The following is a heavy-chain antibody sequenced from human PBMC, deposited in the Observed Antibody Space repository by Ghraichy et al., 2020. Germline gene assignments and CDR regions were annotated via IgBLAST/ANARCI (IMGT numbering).Heavy chain of an antibody. CDR1: GDSVSSNSAA. Sequence: SETLSLTCAISGDSVSSNSAAWNWIRQSPSGGLEWLGRTYYRSKWYHDYAVSVKSRITINPDTSKNQFSLQLNSVTPEDTAVYYCARDYYYYMDVWGKGTTVTVSS. CDR2: TYYRSKWYH. J-gene: IGHJ6*03. CDR3: ARDYYYYMDV. V-gene: IGHV6-1*01.